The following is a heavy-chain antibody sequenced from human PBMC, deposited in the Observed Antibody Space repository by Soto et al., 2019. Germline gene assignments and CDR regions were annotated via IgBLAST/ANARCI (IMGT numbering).Heavy chain of an antibody. J-gene: IGHJ6*02. CDR3: ARGYIGYSNYREVMDV. CDR1: GYVFSSSF. Sequence: ASVKVSCKASGYVFSSSFVHWVRQAPGQGLEWMAMINPTVGSTSYAHNFQGRIAVTRDTSTATVYLDLSSLRSEDTAVYYCARGYIGYSNYREVMDVWGQGTTVTVSS. V-gene: IGHV1-46*01. CDR2: INPTVGST. D-gene: IGHD4-4*01.